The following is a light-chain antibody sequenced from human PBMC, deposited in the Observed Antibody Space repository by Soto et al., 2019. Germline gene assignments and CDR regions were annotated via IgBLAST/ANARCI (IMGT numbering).Light chain of an antibody. Sequence: DIQMTQSPSSLSASVGDIVTITCRASQSISSYLNWYQQKPGKAPKLLIYAASSLQSGVPPRFSGSGSGTDFTLTISSLQAEDSATYYCQQLKRYPLTFGQGTRLEIK. CDR3: QQLKRYPLT. CDR1: QSISSY. J-gene: IGKJ5*01. CDR2: AAS. V-gene: IGKV1-39*01.